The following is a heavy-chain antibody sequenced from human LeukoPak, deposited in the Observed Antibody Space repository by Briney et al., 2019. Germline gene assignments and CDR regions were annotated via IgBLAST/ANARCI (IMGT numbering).Heavy chain of an antibody. D-gene: IGHD3-10*01. CDR2: IYSGGST. Sequence: GGSLRPSCAASGFTVSSNYMSWVRQAPGKGLEWVSVIYSGGSTYYADSVKGRFTISRDNSKNTLYLQMNSLRAEDTAVYYCARGNYGSGSYPSWGQGTLVTVSS. J-gene: IGHJ4*02. CDR1: GFTVSSNY. V-gene: IGHV3-53*01. CDR3: ARGNYGSGSYPS.